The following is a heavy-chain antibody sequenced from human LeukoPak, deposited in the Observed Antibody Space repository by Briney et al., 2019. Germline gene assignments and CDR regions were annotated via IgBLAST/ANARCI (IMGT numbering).Heavy chain of an antibody. CDR3: AGDVAGGTFDI. D-gene: IGHD1-1*01. CDR2: IDQSGGRN. CDR1: GFTSSRSW. Sequence: PGGSLRVSCAASGFTSSRSWMNRVCQAPGRGLEWVANIDQSGGRNNYVDSVKGRFTISRDNAKNSLFLEMSSLRADDTAVYFCAGDVAGGTFDIWGQGTTVTVSS. V-gene: IGHV3-7*05. J-gene: IGHJ3*02.